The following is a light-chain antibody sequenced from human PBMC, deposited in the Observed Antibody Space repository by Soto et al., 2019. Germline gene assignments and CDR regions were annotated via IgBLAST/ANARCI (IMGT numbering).Light chain of an antibody. CDR1: QSVSSSY. CDR2: GAS. Sequence: EIVMTQSPVTLSVSPGGRATLSCRASQSVSSSYLAWYQQKPGQAPRLLIYGASSRATGIPDRFSGSGSGTDFTLTISSLEPEDFAVYYCQQRSNWPRTFGQGTKVDIK. CDR3: QQRSNWPRT. V-gene: IGKV3D-20*02. J-gene: IGKJ1*01.